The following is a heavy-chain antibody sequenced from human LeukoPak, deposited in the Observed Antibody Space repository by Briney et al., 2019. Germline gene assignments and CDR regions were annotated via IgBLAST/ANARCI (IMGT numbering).Heavy chain of an antibody. V-gene: IGHV3-30*18. CDR3: AKGKEYYYDSSGYDY. CDR1: GFTFSSYG. CDR2: ISYDGSNK. D-gene: IGHD3-22*01. Sequence: PGGSLRLSCAASGFTFSSYGTHWVRQAPGKGLEWVAVISYDGSNKYYADSVKGRFTISRDNSKNTLYLQMNSLRAEDTAVYYCAKGKEYYYDSSGYDYWGQGTLVTVSS. J-gene: IGHJ4*02.